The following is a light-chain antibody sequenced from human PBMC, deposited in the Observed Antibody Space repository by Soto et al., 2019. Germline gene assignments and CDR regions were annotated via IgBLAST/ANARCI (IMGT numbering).Light chain of an antibody. Sequence: IVMTQSPATLSVSPGERATLSCRASQSVSSSLAWYQQKPGQAPRLLIYGASARATGIPARFSGSGSETEFTLTISSLQSEDSAVYYCQQYNNWWTFGQGTKVEIK. J-gene: IGKJ1*01. CDR3: QQYNNWWT. V-gene: IGKV3-15*01. CDR2: GAS. CDR1: QSVSSS.